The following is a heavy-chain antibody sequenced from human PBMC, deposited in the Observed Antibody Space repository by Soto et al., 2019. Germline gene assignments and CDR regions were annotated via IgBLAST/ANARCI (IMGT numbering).Heavy chain of an antibody. CDR3: ASGGDVLRYFDWLPPLNY. D-gene: IGHD3-9*01. J-gene: IGHJ4*02. Sequence: ASVKVSCKACGYTFTIYDINWVRQATGQGLEWMGWMNPNSGNTGYAQKFQGRVTMTRNTSISTAYMELSSLRSEDTAVYYCASGGDVLRYFDWLPPLNYWGQGTLVTVSS. CDR1: GYTFTIYD. CDR2: MNPNSGNT. V-gene: IGHV1-8*01.